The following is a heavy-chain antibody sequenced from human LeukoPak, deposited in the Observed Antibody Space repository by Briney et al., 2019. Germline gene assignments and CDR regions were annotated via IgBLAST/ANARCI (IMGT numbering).Heavy chain of an antibody. CDR2: INWNGGST. Sequence: PGGSLRLSCAASGFTFDDYDMSWVRQAPGKGLEWVSGINWNGGSTGYADSVKGRFTIARDNAKNSLYLQMNSLRAEDTAVYYCARVGVLVTAFDVWGQGTMVTVSS. V-gene: IGHV3-20*04. J-gene: IGHJ3*01. CDR1: GFTFDDYD. CDR3: ARVGVLVTAFDV. D-gene: IGHD3-16*01.